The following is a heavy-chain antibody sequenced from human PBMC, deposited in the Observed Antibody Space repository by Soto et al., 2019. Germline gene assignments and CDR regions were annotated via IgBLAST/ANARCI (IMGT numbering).Heavy chain of an antibody. J-gene: IGHJ6*03. CDR2: INPNGGGT. CDR1: GDSFNDYY. D-gene: IGHD5-12*01. V-gene: IGHV1-2*04. Sequence: QVQLVQSGAEVRKPGASVTVSCRSSGDSFNDYYIHWVRQAPGQGFEWMGWINPNGGGTKYAQKFQGWVSMTTDTSIRTVYMQLSRPRSADTAVYYCARESGGATATLDYYYFYMDVWGTGTTVTVS. CDR3: ARESGGATATLDYYYFYMDV.